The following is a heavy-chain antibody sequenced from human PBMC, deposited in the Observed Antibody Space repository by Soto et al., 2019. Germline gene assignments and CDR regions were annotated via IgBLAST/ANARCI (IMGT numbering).Heavy chain of an antibody. D-gene: IGHD1-26*01. CDR2: ISYDGISK. J-gene: IGHJ5*02. V-gene: IGHV3-30*03. CDR1: GFMFRQFG. CDR3: SRNSGGSDGVPFDP. Sequence: QAQLVQSGGGVVQPGGSLRLSCVGSGFMFRQFGMHWVRQAPGKALDWVAIISYDGISKYYVDSLKDRFTICRDNSKNTLYLQMNSLRPADTAFYYCSRNSGGSDGVPFDPWCQGSLVSVSS.